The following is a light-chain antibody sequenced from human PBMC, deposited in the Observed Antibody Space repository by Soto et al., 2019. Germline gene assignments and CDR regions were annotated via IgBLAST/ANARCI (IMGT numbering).Light chain of an antibody. J-gene: IGLJ2*01. CDR1: TGAFTSSHY. Sequence: QTVVTQEPSLTVSPGGTVTLTCASSTGAFTSSHYPYWFQQKPGQAPRTLIYDTSSEQSWTPARFSGSLLGGKAVLTLSGAHPDDEADYYCLLSYRTSRVFGAGTKLTVL. CDR3: LLSYRTSRV. V-gene: IGLV7-46*01. CDR2: DTS.